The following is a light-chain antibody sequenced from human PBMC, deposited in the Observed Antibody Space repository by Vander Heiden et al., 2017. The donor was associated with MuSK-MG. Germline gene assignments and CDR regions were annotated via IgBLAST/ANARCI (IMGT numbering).Light chain of an antibody. V-gene: IGLV2-14*03. Sequence: QAALTPPAPESGCPGQSITISCTGTISDVGGYNYVSWYQQHPGKAPKLIIYDVTNRPSGVTDRFSGSKSGNTASLIISGLQGEDEADYYCSSFTSTTTVVFGGGTKLTVL. CDR3: SSFTSTTTVV. CDR1: ISDVGGYNY. CDR2: DVT. J-gene: IGLJ2*01.